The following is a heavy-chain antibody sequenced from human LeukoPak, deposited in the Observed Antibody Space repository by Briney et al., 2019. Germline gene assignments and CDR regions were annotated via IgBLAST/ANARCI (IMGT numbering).Heavy chain of an antibody. D-gene: IGHD6-6*01. Sequence: GGSLRLSCAASGFTFSSYGMHWVRRAPGKGLEWVAFIRYDGSNKYYADSVKGRFTISRDNSKNTLYLQMNSLRAEDTAVYYCAKDVDTYSSSSIIDYWGQGTLVTVSS. CDR3: AKDVDTYSSSSIIDY. V-gene: IGHV3-30*02. CDR2: IRYDGSNK. J-gene: IGHJ4*02. CDR1: GFTFSSYG.